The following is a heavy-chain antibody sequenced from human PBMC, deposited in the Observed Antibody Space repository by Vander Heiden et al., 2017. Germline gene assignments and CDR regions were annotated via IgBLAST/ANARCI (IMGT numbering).Heavy chain of an antibody. V-gene: IGHV3-7*01. D-gene: IGHD3-3*01. Sequence: EVQLVESWGGLVQPGGSLRLSCAASGFTFSSYWMSWVRQAPGKGLEWVANIKQDGSEKYYVDSVKGRFTISRDNAKNSLYLQMNSLRAEDTAVYYCARAHRPYYDFWSGYFNYYYGMDVWGQGTTVTVSS. CDR1: GFTFSSYW. CDR2: IKQDGSEK. J-gene: IGHJ6*02. CDR3: ARAHRPYYDFWSGYFNYYYGMDV.